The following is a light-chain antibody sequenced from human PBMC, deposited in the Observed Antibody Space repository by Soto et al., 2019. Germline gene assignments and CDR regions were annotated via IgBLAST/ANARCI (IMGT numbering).Light chain of an antibody. CDR2: EAS. J-gene: IGKJ1*01. V-gene: IGKV3-15*01. Sequence: EIVLTQSPATLSLSPGERATLSCRASQSVINYLAWYQQKPGQAPRLLIYEASNRATGIPARFSGSGSGTEFTLTISRLQSEDFAVYYCQQYNNWPRTLGQGTKGEI. CDR1: QSVINY. CDR3: QQYNNWPRT.